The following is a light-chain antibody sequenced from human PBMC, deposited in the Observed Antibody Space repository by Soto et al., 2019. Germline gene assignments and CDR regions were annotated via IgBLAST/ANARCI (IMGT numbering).Light chain of an antibody. CDR1: QSVYNN. V-gene: IGKV3-15*01. CDR3: QQYNNWPPVT. CDR2: GAS. J-gene: IGKJ3*01. Sequence: IMMKQSPGTLCVYQGERDTLSCRASQSVYNNLAWYQQKPGQAPRLLIYGASTRATGTPARFSGSASGTEFTLTITSLPSEDFAVYYRQQYNNWPPVTFGPGTKVDIK.